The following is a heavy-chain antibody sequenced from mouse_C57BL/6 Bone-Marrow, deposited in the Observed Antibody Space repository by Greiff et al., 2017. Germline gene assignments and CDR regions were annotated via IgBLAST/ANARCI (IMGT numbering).Heavy chain of an antibody. CDR3: ARVPFITTVVATDY. V-gene: IGHV5-4*01. D-gene: IGHD1-1*01. CDR1: GFTFSSYA. J-gene: IGHJ2*01. Sequence: EVHLVESGGGLVKPGGSLKLSCAASGFTFSSYAMSWVRQTPEKRLEWVATISDGGSYTYYPDNVKGRFTISRDNAKNNLYLQMSHLKSEDTAMYYCARVPFITTVVATDYWGQGTTLTVSS. CDR2: ISDGGSYT.